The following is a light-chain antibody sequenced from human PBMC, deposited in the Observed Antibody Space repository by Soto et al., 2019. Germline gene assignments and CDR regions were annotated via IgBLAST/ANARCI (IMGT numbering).Light chain of an antibody. V-gene: IGLV2-14*01. Sequence: QTVVTQPASVSGSPGQPITISCTGTSRDIGYYNFVSWYQQHPGRAPKLMIYAVSNRPSGVSNRFSGSKSANTASLTISGLQAEDEADYYCSSFTTISTHVFGTGTKVTVL. J-gene: IGLJ1*01. CDR2: AVS. CDR3: SSFTTISTHV. CDR1: SRDIGYYNF.